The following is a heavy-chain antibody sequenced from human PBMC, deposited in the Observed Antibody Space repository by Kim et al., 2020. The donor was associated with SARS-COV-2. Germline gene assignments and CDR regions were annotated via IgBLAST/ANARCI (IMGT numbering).Heavy chain of an antibody. Sequence: SETLSLTCAVSGGSISSSNWWSWVRQPPGKGLEWIGEIYHSGSTNYNPSLKSRVTISVDNSKNQFSLKLSSVTAADTAVYYCARDQNYGAPGGDNDAFDIWGQGTMVTVSS. CDR2: IYHSGST. D-gene: IGHD4-17*01. CDR3: ARDQNYGAPGGDNDAFDI. J-gene: IGHJ3*02. V-gene: IGHV4-4*02. CDR1: GGSISSSNW.